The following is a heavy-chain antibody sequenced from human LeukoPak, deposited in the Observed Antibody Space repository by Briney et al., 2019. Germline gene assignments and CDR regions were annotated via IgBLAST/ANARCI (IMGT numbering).Heavy chain of an antibody. CDR1: GGSISSLNW. CDR3: ARASWGLTTVTTEYSWFDP. D-gene: IGHD4-17*01. J-gene: IGHJ5*02. V-gene: IGHV4-4*02. Sequence: SETLSLTCAVSGGSISSLNWWSWVRQPPGKGLEWIGEIYRSGSTNYSPSLKSRVTISVDKSKNQFSLKLSSVTAADTAVYYCARASWGLTTVTTEYSWFDPWGQGTLVTVSS. CDR2: IYRSGST.